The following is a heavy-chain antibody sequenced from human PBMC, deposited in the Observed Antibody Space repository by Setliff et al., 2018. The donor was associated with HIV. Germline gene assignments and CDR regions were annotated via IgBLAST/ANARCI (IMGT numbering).Heavy chain of an antibody. CDR2: IYSSGST. J-gene: IGHJ4*02. CDR1: GDSISSGSYY. Sequence: PSETLSLTCTVSGDSISSGSYYWSWIRQPAGKGLEWIGHIYSSGSTNYNPSLKSRVTISADTSKNQFSLNLSSVTAADTAVYFCARVYYGDLEYWGQGTLVTVSS. D-gene: IGHD4-17*01. V-gene: IGHV4-61*09. CDR3: ARVYYGDLEY.